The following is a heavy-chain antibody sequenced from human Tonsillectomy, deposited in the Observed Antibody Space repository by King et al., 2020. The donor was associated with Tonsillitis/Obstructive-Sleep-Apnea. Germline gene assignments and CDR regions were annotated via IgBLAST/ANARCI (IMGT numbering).Heavy chain of an antibody. D-gene: IGHD5-18*01. J-gene: IGHJ4*02. CDR3: ARHTHKAMIYR. Sequence: LQLQESGPGLVKPSETLSLTCTVSGGSFSNTSYYWGWIRQPPGKGLEWIGSIYYSGSTYYNPSLKSRVTISVDTSKNQFSLKLSSVTAADTAVYYCARHTHKAMIYRWGQGTLVTVSS. CDR1: GGSFSNTSYY. CDR2: IYYSGST. V-gene: IGHV4-39*01.